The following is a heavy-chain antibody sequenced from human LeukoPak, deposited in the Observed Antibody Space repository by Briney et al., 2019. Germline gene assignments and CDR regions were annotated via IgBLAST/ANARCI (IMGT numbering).Heavy chain of an antibody. D-gene: IGHD3-22*01. V-gene: IGHV1-69*04. CDR2: IIPIFGIA. Sequence: GASVKVSCKASGGTFSSYAISWVRQAPGQGLEWMGRIIPIFGIANYAQKFQRRVTITADKSTSTAYMELSSLRSEDTAVYYCAREGVPGKGYYDSSGYTPDVDYWGQGTRVTVSS. J-gene: IGHJ4*02. CDR3: AREGVPGKGYYDSSGYTPDVDY. CDR1: GGTFSSYA.